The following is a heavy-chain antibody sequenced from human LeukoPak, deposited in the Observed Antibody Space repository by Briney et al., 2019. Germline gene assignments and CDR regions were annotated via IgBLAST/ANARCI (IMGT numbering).Heavy chain of an antibody. CDR1: GFTFSSYA. V-gene: IGHV3-30-3*01. D-gene: IGHD3-3*01. J-gene: IGHJ6*02. CDR3: ARGFLEWLLSYGMDV. CDR2: ISYDGSNK. Sequence: PGGSLRLSCAASGFTFSSYAMHWVRQAPGKGLEWVAVISYDGSNKYYADPVKGRFTISRDNSKNTLYLQMNSLRAEDTAVYYCARGFLEWLLSYGMDVWGQGTTVTVSS.